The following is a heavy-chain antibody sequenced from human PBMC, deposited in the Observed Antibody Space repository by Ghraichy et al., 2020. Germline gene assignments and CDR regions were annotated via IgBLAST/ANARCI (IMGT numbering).Heavy chain of an antibody. D-gene: IGHD1-1*01. CDR3: ARAFPPLRGIEGHWFDP. CDR2: IYSGGST. V-gene: IGHV3-53*01. CDR1: GFTVSSNY. J-gene: IGHJ5*02. Sequence: GGSLRLSCAASGFTVSSNYMTWVRQAPGKGLEWVSVIYSGGSTYYADSVKGRFTISRDNSKNTLYLQMNSLRAEDTAVYYCARAFPPLRGIEGHWFDPWGQGTLVTVSS.